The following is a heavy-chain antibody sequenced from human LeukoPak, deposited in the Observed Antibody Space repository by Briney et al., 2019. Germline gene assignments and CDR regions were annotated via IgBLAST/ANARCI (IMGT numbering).Heavy chain of an antibody. CDR1: GVSIYSHY. CDR3: VVSPNQDFFDF. CDR2: ISGSGRT. Sequence: SETLSLTRTASGVSIYSHYLNWIRQPPGKPLEWLGHISGSGRTNYNPSLKSRVTMSVDTSKSQFSLSLKSLTAADTAVYYCVVSPNQDFFDFWGQGPLVTVSS. V-gene: IGHV4-4*09. J-gene: IGHJ4*02.